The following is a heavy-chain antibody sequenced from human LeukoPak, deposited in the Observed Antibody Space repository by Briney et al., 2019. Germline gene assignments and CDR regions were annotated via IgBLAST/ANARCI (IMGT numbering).Heavy chain of an antibody. CDR1: GFTFRSYW. V-gene: IGHV3-7*01. CDR2: IKEDGSEK. CDR3: ARGLIIDY. J-gene: IGHJ4*02. Sequence: GGSLRLSCAASGFTFRSYWMSWVRQALGKGLDWVANIKEDGSEKYYVDSVKGRFTISRDNAKNSLYLQMNSLRAEDTAVYYCARGLIIDYWGQGTLVTVSS. D-gene: IGHD3-22*01.